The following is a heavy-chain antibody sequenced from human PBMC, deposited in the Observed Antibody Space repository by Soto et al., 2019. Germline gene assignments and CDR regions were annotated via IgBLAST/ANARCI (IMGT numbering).Heavy chain of an antibody. D-gene: IGHD3-10*01. CDR2: IYHSGST. Sequence: QLQLQESGSGLVKPSQTLSLTCAVSGGSISSGGYSWSWIRQPPGKGLEWIGYIYHSGSTYYNPSLKSRVTTSVDRSKNQFYLKLSSVTAEDTAVYYCARENNVLPGGYFDYWGQGTLVTVSS. J-gene: IGHJ4*02. CDR1: GGSISSGGYS. CDR3: ARENNVLPGGYFDY. V-gene: IGHV4-30-2*01.